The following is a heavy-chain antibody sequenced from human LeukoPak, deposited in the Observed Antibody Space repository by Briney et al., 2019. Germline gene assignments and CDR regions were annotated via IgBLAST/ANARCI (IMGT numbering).Heavy chain of an antibody. D-gene: IGHD6-19*01. J-gene: IGHJ4*02. V-gene: IGHV4-4*07. CDR2: IYTSGSS. CDR1: GGSISSYY. Sequence: SETLSLTCTVSGGSISSYYWSWIRQPAGKGLEWIGRIYTSGSSNSNPSLKSRVTMSADTSKTQFSLKLRSVPAADTAVYYCARDISVAGSFLLFDYWGQGTLVTVSS. CDR3: ARDISVAGSFLLFDY.